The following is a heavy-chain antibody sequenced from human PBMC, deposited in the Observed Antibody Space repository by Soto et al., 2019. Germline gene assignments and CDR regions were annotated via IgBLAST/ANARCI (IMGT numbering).Heavy chain of an antibody. CDR3: ALGRKDGYNRYWYFDL. Sequence: SVKVSCKASGGTFSSYAISWVRQAPGQGLEWMGGIIPIFGTANYAQKFQGRVTITADKSTSTAYMELSSLRSEDTAVYYCALGRKDGYNRYWYFDLWGRGTLVTVSS. CDR1: GGTFSSYA. CDR2: IIPIFGTA. D-gene: IGHD5-12*01. J-gene: IGHJ2*01. V-gene: IGHV1-69*06.